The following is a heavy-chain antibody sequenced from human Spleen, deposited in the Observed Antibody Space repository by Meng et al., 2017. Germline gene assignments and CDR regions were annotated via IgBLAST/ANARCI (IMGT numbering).Heavy chain of an antibody. CDR1: GYTFTGDY. CDR3: ARGRIVGGTSSFDY. J-gene: IGHJ4*02. Sequence: HVQLVQSGAEVKKPGASVKVSCTTSGYTFTGDYMHWVRQAPGQGPEWMGRINPNTGGTNSAQKFQGRVTMTRDTSISTAYMELSRLRSDDTAVYYCARGRIVGGTSSFDYWGLGTLVTVSS. V-gene: IGHV1-2*06. D-gene: IGHD1-26*01. CDR2: INPNTGGT.